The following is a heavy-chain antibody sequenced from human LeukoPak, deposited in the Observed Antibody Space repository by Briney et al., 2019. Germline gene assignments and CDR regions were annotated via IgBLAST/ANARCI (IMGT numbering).Heavy chain of an antibody. CDR3: AREIEVAGRGLDY. D-gene: IGHD6-19*01. J-gene: IGHJ4*02. CDR1: GASISGYY. CDR2: IYSSGSS. V-gene: IGHV4-4*07. Sequence: SETLSLTCTVSGASISGYYWSWIRQPAGKGLERIGRIYSSGSSNYNPSLKSRITMSVDTSKNQFSLNLSSVTAADTAVYYCAREIEVAGRGLDYWGQGTLVTVSS.